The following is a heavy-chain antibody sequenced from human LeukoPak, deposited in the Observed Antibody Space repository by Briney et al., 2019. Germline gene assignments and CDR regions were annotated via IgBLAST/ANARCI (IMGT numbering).Heavy chain of an antibody. Sequence: GGSRRLSCAASGFTFSSYALIWVRQAPGKGLEWVSCISSSGDSTYYADSVKGRFTISRDYSKSTLSLQMNSLRVEDTALYYCAKVRYDYYENSGDHWGQGTLVTVSS. CDR1: GFTFSSYA. CDR3: AKVRYDYYENSGDH. CDR2: ISSSGDST. D-gene: IGHD3-22*01. J-gene: IGHJ4*02. V-gene: IGHV3-23*01.